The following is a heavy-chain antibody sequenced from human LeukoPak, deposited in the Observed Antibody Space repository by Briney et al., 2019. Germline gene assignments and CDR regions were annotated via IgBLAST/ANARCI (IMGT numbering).Heavy chain of an antibody. CDR1: GYSFASYW. CDR2: IYPGDSDT. CDR3: ARLYYYDSSGYYNGNY. D-gene: IGHD3-22*01. V-gene: IGHV5-51*01. Sequence: GDSLTLSCKGSGYSFASYWIAWVRQMTGKGLEWMGIIYPGDSDTTYSPSFQGQVTISADTSISTAYLQLSSLKASDTAMYYCARLYYYDSSGYYNGNYWGQGTLVTVSS. J-gene: IGHJ4*02.